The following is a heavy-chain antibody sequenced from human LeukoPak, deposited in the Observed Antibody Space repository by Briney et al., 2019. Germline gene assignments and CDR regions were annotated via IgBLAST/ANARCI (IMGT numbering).Heavy chain of an antibody. CDR3: AREACSSTSCTES. CDR1: GGSFSGYY. Sequence: PSETLSLTCAVYGGSFSGYYWSWIRQPPGKGLEWSGEINHSGSTNYNPSLKSRVTISVDTSKNQFSLKLSSVTAADTAVYYCAREACSSTSCTESWGQGTLVTVSS. V-gene: IGHV4-34*01. J-gene: IGHJ4*02. D-gene: IGHD2-2*01. CDR2: INHSGST.